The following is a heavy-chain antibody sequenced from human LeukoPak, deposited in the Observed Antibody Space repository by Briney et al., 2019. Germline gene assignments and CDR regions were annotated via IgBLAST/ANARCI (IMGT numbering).Heavy chain of an antibody. CDR3: AKARPYCGGDCYRLYYFDY. Sequence: PGGSLRLSCAASGFIFKNYAMNWVRQAPGKGLEWVSAITSSGGSTYYADSVKGRFTISRDNSKNTLSLQMNSLRAEDTAVYYCAKARPYCGGDCYRLYYFDYWGQGTLVTVSS. D-gene: IGHD2-21*02. CDR2: ITSSGGST. V-gene: IGHV3-23*01. CDR1: GFIFKNYA. J-gene: IGHJ4*02.